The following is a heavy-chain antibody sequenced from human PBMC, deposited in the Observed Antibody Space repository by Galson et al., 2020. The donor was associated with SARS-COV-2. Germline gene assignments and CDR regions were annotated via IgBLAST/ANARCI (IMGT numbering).Heavy chain of an antibody. Sequence: ASVKVSCTTSGYTFTAYHIHWVRQAPGQGLEWMGWINPISGGTKYAQKFQGRVTMTRDTSIRTVYMELRSLRSDDTAAYFCTRERDEFWSGFSLRFPFENWGQGTLNNLSS. J-gene: IGHJ4*02. CDR1: GYTFTAYH. CDR3: TRERDEFWSGFSLRFPFEN. CDR2: INPISGGT. V-gene: IGHV1-2*02. D-gene: IGHD3-3*01.